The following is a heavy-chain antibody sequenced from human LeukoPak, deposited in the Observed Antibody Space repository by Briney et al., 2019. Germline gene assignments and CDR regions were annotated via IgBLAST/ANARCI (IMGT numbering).Heavy chain of an antibody. CDR3: TTAVVVVAAATSSYTPYYMDV. CDR1: GFTFSNAW. Sequence: GGSLRLSCAASGFTFSNAWMSWVRQAPGKGLEWVGRIKSKTDGGTTDYAAPVKGRFTISRDDSKNTLYLQMNSLKTEDTAVYYCTTAVVVVAAATSSYTPYYMDVWGKGTTVTVSS. J-gene: IGHJ6*03. CDR2: IKSKTDGGTT. V-gene: IGHV3-15*01. D-gene: IGHD2-2*01.